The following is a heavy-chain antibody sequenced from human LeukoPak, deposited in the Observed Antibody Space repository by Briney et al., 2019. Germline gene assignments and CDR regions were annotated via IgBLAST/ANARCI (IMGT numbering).Heavy chain of an antibody. CDR3: ARGGRYSYGFYYYYMDV. CDR2: ISSSGSTI. Sequence: GGSLRLSCAASGFTFSSYEMNWVRQAPGKGLEWVSYISSSGSTIYYADSVKGRFTISRDNAKNSLYLQMNSLRAEDTAVYFCARGGRYSYGFYYYYMDVWGTGTTVTVSS. CDR1: GFTFSSYE. V-gene: IGHV3-48*03. D-gene: IGHD5-18*01. J-gene: IGHJ6*03.